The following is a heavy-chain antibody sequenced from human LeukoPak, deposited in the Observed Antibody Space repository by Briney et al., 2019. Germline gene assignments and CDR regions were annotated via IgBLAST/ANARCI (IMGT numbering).Heavy chain of an antibody. CDR1: GFTISNYA. CDR2: TSSSDAGT. CDR3: SRDLAFFRGRSMVEDY. J-gene: IGHJ4*02. Sequence: PGGSLRLSCAASGFTISNYAMSWVRQTPGKGLEWVAATSSSDAGTYHADSVRGRFTISRDNSKNTLYLQMDSLRAEDTSIYYCSRDLAFFRGRSMVEDYWGQGTLVTVSS. V-gene: IGHV3-23*01. D-gene: IGHD3-3*02.